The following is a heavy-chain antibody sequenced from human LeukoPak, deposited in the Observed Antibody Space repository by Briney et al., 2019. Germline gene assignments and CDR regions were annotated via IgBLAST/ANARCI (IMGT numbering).Heavy chain of an antibody. CDR2: IRYDGSNK. D-gene: IGHD2-2*01. V-gene: IGHV3-30*02. J-gene: IGHJ4*02. Sequence: PGGSLRLSCAASGFTFSSYGMHWVRQAPGKGLEWVAFIRYDGSNKYYADSVKGRFTISRDNSKNTLYLQMNSLRAEDTAVYYCAKDRAEYCSSTSCFIQDYWGQGTLVTVSS. CDR1: GFTFSSYG. CDR3: AKDRAEYCSSTSCFIQDY.